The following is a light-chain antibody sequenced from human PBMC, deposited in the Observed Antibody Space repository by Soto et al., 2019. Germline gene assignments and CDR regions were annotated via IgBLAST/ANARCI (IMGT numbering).Light chain of an antibody. CDR3: SSYTSCSTVV. Sequence: QSALTQPASVSGSPGQSITISCTGTSSDVGGYNYVSWYQQHPGKAPKLMIYDVSHRPSGVSNRFSGSKSGNTASLTISGLQAEDEADYYCSSYTSCSTVVFGGGTKLTVL. CDR2: DVS. V-gene: IGLV2-14*01. CDR1: SSDVGGYNY. J-gene: IGLJ2*01.